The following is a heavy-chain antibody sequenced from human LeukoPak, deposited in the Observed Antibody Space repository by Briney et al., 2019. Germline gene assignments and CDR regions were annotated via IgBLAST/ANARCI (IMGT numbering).Heavy chain of an antibody. CDR1: GFTFSSYA. CDR2: ISGSGGST. Sequence: PGGSLRLSCAASGFTFSSYAMSWVRQAPGKGLEWVSAISGSGGSTYYADSVKGRFTISRDNSKNTLYLQMNSQRAEDTAVYYCAKRGSYHLEYFQHWGQGTLVTVSS. J-gene: IGHJ1*01. V-gene: IGHV3-23*01. CDR3: AKRGSYHLEYFQH. D-gene: IGHD1-26*01.